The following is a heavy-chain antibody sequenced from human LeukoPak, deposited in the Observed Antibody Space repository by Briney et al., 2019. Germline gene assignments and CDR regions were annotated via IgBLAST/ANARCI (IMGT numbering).Heavy chain of an antibody. J-gene: IGHJ4*02. D-gene: IGHD1-26*01. CDR3: AKDRVGAILYFDY. CDR1: GFTFSSYG. V-gene: IGHV3-23*01. CDR2: ITGSADIT. Sequence: GGSLRLSCVASGFTFSSYGMSWVRQAPGKGLEWVSAITGSADITYYADSVKGRFTISRDNSKNTLYLQMNSLRAEDTALYYCAKDRVGAILYFDYWGQGTLVTVSS.